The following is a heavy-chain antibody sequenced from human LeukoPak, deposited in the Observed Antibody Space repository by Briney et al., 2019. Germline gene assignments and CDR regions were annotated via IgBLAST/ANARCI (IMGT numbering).Heavy chain of an antibody. CDR3: ASQDGYQTSWFDP. D-gene: IGHD2-2*01. V-gene: IGHV1-46*01. Sequence: ASVKVSCKASGYTFTSYYMHWVRQAPGQGLEWMGIINPSGGSTSYAQKFQGRVTMTRDMSTGTVYMELSSLRSEDTAVYYCASQDGYQTSWFDPWGQGTLVTVSS. CDR1: GYTFTSYY. J-gene: IGHJ5*02. CDR2: INPSGGST.